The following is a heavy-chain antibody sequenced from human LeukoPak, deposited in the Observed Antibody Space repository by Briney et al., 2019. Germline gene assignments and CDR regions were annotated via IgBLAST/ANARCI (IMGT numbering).Heavy chain of an antibody. CDR1: GYTFTGYY. CDR2: INPNSGGT. J-gene: IGHJ3*02. Sequence: ASVKVSCKASGYTFTGYYTHWVRQAPGQGLECMGRINPNSGGTNYAQKFKGRVTMTRDTSISKAYLELSRLRSDDTTVYYCASPPVHYYDSSGYYDAFDIWGQGTMVTVSS. D-gene: IGHD3-22*01. CDR3: ASPPVHYYDSSGYYDAFDI. V-gene: IGHV1-2*06.